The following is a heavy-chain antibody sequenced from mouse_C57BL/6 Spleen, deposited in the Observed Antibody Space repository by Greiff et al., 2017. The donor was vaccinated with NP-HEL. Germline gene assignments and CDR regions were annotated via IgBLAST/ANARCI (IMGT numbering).Heavy chain of an antibody. CDR1: GFTFSDYY. CDR3: ARGPGYDYYAMDY. CDR2: INYDGSST. Sequence: RVESEGGLVQPGSSMKLSCTASGFTFSDYYMAWVRQVPEKGLEWVANINYDGSSTYYLDSFKSRFIISRDNAKNILYLQMSSLKSEDTATYYCARGPGYDYYAMDYWGQGTSVTVSS. V-gene: IGHV5-16*01. D-gene: IGHD2-2*01. J-gene: IGHJ4*01.